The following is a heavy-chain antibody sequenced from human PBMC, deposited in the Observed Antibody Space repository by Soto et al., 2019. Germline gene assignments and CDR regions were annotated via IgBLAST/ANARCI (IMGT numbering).Heavy chain of an antibody. CDR2: IYSAGNT. V-gene: IGHV3-66*01. CDR3: ARDSAGTGWFDP. CDR1: GFTFSSNY. Sequence: GALRLSCAVSGFTFSSNYMGWVRQAPGKGLEWISIIYSAGNTYYADSVKGRFTISRDNSKNTLYLQMNSLRAEDTAVYYCARDSAGTGWFDPWGQGTLVTVS. J-gene: IGHJ5*02. D-gene: IGHD6-13*01.